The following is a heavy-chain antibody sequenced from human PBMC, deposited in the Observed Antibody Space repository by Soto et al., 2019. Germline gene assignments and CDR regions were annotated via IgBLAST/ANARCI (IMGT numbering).Heavy chain of an antibody. CDR3: ARGCGSSSCTYYFDC. CDR2: IREGGSEK. J-gene: IGHJ4*02. V-gene: IGHV3-7*01. CDR1: GFTFSNYA. Sequence: GGSLRLSCAVSGFTFSNYAISWARQAPGKGLEWVATIREGGSEKHCVDSVKGRFTISRDNAENSVSLHMNSLRAEDTAVYYCARGCGSSSCTYYFDCWGEGTLVTVSS. D-gene: IGHD2-2*01.